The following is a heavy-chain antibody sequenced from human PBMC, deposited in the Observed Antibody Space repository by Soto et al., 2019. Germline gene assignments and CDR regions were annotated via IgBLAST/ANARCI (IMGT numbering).Heavy chain of an antibody. CDR3: ASAIVVTGSRPLDY. CDR1: GFTFATTA. V-gene: IGHV3-30-3*01. CDR2: IDGGNK. D-gene: IGHD2-2*01. Sequence: QVQLVESGGGVVQPGRSLSLSCAASGFTFATTAMHWVRQAPGKGLEWVAVIDGGNKYFADSVKGRFTISRDNSKNTMYLQMNSLRAEDTAVYYCASAIVVTGSRPLDYWGQGTLVTVS. J-gene: IGHJ4*02.